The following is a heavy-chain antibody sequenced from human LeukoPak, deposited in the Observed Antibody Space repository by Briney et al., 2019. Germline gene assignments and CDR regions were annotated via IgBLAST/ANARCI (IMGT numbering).Heavy chain of an antibody. V-gene: IGHV4-31*03. CDR2: IYYSGST. D-gene: IGHD2-2*01. J-gene: IGHJ4*02. CDR3: ARGGIQGIVVVPAAIDY. CDR1: GGSISSCGYY. Sequence: SQTLSLTCTVSGGSISSCGYYWSWIRQHPGKGLEWIGYIYYSGSTYYNPSLKSRVTISVDTSKNQFSLKLSSVTAADTAVNYCARGGIQGIVVVPAAIDYWGQGTLVTVSS.